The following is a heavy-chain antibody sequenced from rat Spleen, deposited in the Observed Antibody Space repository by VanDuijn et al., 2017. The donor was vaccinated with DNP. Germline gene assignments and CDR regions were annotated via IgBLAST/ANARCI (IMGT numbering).Heavy chain of an antibody. D-gene: IGHD3-8*01. CDR3: TSNPHIRTAAPFDY. CDR2: ITNSGGGT. V-gene: IGHV5-20*01. CDR1: GFNFNEYW. Sequence: EVLLVESDGGLVQPGRSLKLSCAASGFNFNEYWMGWVRQAPTKGLEWVASITNSGGGTYYRNSVKGRFTISRDNAKSTLYLQMDSLRSEDTATYFCTSNPHIRTAAPFDYWGQGVMVTVSS. J-gene: IGHJ2*01.